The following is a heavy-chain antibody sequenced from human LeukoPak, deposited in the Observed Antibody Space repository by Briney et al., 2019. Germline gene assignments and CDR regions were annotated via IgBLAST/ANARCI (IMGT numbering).Heavy chain of an antibody. Sequence: GSLRLSCVASGFTFGSYWMNWVRQAPGKGLEWVANIRQDGSEKKYVDSVKGRFTISRGNAKNALDLQMNSLRAEDTAVYYCASISYGDYEHWGQGTLVTVSS. J-gene: IGHJ4*02. CDR1: GFTFGSYW. D-gene: IGHD4-17*01. CDR2: IRQDGSEK. CDR3: ASISYGDYEH. V-gene: IGHV3-7*05.